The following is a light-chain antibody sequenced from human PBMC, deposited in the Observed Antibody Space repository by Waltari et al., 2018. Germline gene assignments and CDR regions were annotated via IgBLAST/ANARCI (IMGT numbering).Light chain of an antibody. Sequence: EIVLTQSPGTLSLSPGERATLSCRASQSVINNYLAWYQQKPGQAPRLLIDDASRRATGIPDRFSGSGSGTHFTLTISSLQPEDSATYYCQQSSNLPYTFGQGTKLEIK. J-gene: IGKJ2*01. CDR1: QSVINNY. CDR3: QQSSNLPYT. V-gene: IGKV3D-20*02. CDR2: DAS.